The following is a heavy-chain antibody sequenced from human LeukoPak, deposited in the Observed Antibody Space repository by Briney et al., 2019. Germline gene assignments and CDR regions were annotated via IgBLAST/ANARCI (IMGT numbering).Heavy chain of an antibody. CDR1: GYSFTSYW. V-gene: IGHV5-51*01. J-gene: IGHJ4*02. CDR2: IYPGDSDT. Sequence: GESLKISCKGSGYSFTSYWIGWVRPMPGKGLEWMGIIYPGDSDTRYSPSFQGQVTISADKSISTAYLQWSSLKASDTAMYYCARRHYYGGNEYYFDYWGQGTLVTVSS. CDR3: ARRHYYGGNEYYFDY. D-gene: IGHD4-17*01.